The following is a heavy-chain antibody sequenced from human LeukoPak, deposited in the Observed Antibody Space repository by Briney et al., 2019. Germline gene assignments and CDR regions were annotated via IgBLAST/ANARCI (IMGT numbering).Heavy chain of an antibody. V-gene: IGHV1-2*02. CDR3: ARLEFAGTHYFDY. CDR2: IYPDSGGT. D-gene: IGHD1-1*01. CDR1: GYTFTDYY. Sequence: ASLKVSCKASGYTFTDYYMHWVRQAPGHGLEWMGWIYPDSGGTNYAQKFQGRVTMTRDTSISTAYMGLSRLTSDDTAVYYCARLEFAGTHYFDYWGQGTLVTVSS. J-gene: IGHJ4*02.